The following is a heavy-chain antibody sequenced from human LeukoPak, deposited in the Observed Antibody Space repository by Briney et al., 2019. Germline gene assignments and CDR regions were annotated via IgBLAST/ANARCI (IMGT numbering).Heavy chain of an antibody. CDR3: ARKVPNDSSGYYYRGQFDP. CDR2: IIPIFGTA. Sequence: SVKVSCKASGGTFSSYAISWVRQAPGQGLEWMGGIIPIFGTANYAQKFQGRVTITADKSTSTAYMELSSLRSEDTAVYYCARKVPNDSSGYYYRGQFDPWGQGTLVTVST. D-gene: IGHD3-22*01. J-gene: IGHJ5*02. V-gene: IGHV1-69*06. CDR1: GGTFSSYA.